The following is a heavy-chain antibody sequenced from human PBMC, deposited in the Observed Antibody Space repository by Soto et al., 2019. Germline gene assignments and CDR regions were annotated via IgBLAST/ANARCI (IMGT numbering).Heavy chain of an antibody. CDR1: GYPFTHYG. J-gene: IGHJ6*02. V-gene: IGHV1-18*01. Sequence: QVQLVQSGAEVKMPGASVRVSCKSSGYPFTHYGITWIRQAPGQGLEWMGWISPFNGNTNYGQTVQGRVTLTTETSTSTVYMELRSLRSDDTDVYYCARDQSFDRTYYYGIDVWGQGTTVTVSS. CDR2: ISPFNGNT. CDR3: ARDQSFDRTYYYGIDV.